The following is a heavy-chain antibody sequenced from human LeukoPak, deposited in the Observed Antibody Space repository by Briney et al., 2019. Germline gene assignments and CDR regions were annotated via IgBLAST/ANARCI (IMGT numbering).Heavy chain of an antibody. CDR2: IYHTGTT. V-gene: IGHV4-30-4*01. Sequence: PSQTLSLTCTVSGDLISRIEYYWGWVRQSPVRGLEWLGHIYHTGTTLYSPHLNNRLTLSVDSSKNQFSLTLKSVTAADTAVYYCARVRYFDWLLEYYFDYWGQGTLVTVSS. CDR3: ARVRYFDWLLEYYFDY. CDR1: GDLISRIEYY. J-gene: IGHJ4*02. D-gene: IGHD3-9*01.